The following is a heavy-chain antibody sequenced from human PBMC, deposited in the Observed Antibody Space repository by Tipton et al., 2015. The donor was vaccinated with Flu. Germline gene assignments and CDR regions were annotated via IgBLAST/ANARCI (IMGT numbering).Heavy chain of an antibody. CDR3: VRTLGGAGAY. D-gene: IGHD6-19*01. CDR2: SNYDGSTT. CDR1: GFTFSGHW. Sequence: LRLSCAASGFTFSGHWMHWVRQAPGKGLVWVSHSNYDGSTTHYADSVKGRFTISRDNAKSTLYLQMSSLRAEDAAAYYCVRTLGGAGAYWGRGTLVTASS. V-gene: IGHV3-74*01. J-gene: IGHJ4*02.